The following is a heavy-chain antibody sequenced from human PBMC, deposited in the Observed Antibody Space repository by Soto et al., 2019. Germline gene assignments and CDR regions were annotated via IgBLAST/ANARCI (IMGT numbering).Heavy chain of an antibody. V-gene: IGHV3-33*01. CDR2: MWYDGSNK. D-gene: IGHD6-19*01. J-gene: IGHJ4*02. CDR3: ARDEGDSGWFYFDY. Sequence: QVQLVESGGGVVQPGRSLRLSGAASGFTFSSYGMHWVRQAPGKGLEWVAVMWYDGSNKYYADSVKGRFTISRDNSRPTLYLQMNSLRAEDTAVYYCARDEGDSGWFYFDYWGQGPLVTVSS. CDR1: GFTFSSYG.